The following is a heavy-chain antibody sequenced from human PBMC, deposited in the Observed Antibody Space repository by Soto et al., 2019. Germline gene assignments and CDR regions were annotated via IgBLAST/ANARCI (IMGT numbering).Heavy chain of an antibody. D-gene: IGHD2-15*01. Sequence: QVQLQQWGAGLLKPSETLSLTCAVYNGSFSGYYWSWVRQSPGKGLEWIGEITHSGSTNYSPSLWGRGTISVATSKNHFSLSLNAVTAADTGVYYFARVSCSGISCYLTRRYNYYVMDVWGQGTTVTVSS. CDR3: ARVSCSGISCYLTRRYNYYVMDV. V-gene: IGHV4-34*01. CDR2: ITHSGST. J-gene: IGHJ6*02. CDR1: NGSFSGYY.